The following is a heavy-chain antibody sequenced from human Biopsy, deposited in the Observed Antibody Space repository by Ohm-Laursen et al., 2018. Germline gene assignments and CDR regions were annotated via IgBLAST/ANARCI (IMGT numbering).Heavy chain of an antibody. D-gene: IGHD2/OR15-2a*01. Sequence: SLRLSCTAPGFTFSNSGMHWVRQAPGKGLEWVAAISYDGSKTDYGDSVEGRLNISRDNSKNTLDLQMSSLRVEDTAVYFCAKDKGTFNFYYYGMDVWGQGTTVTVSS. CDR2: ISYDGSKT. V-gene: IGHV3-30*18. CDR1: GFTFSNSG. CDR3: AKDKGTFNFYYYGMDV. J-gene: IGHJ6*02.